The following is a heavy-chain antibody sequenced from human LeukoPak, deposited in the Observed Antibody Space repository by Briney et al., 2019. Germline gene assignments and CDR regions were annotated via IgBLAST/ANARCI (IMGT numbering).Heavy chain of an antibody. J-gene: IGHJ4*02. CDR3: ARFSRRIVGATLDY. Sequence: SETLSLTCTVSGGSISGGGYYWSWIRQHPGKGLEWIGYIYYSGSTYYNPSLKSRVTISVDTSKNQFSLKLSSVTAADTAVYYCARFSRRIVGATLDYWGQGTLVTVSS. CDR2: IYYSGST. V-gene: IGHV4-31*03. CDR1: GGSISGGGYY. D-gene: IGHD1-26*01.